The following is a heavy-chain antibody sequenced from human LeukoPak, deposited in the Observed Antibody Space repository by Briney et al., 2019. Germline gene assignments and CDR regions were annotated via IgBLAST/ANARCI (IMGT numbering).Heavy chain of an antibody. CDR3: ARDRSIRYYYDSSDPSFDY. D-gene: IGHD3-22*01. Sequence: GASVKVSCKASGYTFTSYDINWVRQATGQGLEWLGWMNPNSGNTGYAQKFQGRVTITRDTSISTAYMELSSLRSEDTAVYYCARDRSIRYYYDSSDPSFDYWGQGTLVTVSS. CDR1: GYTFTSYD. V-gene: IGHV1-8*03. J-gene: IGHJ4*02. CDR2: MNPNSGNT.